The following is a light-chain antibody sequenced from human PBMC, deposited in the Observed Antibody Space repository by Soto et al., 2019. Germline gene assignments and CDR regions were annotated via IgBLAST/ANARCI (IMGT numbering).Light chain of an antibody. CDR2: KAS. CDR3: QQYNSYSGT. CDR1: QSISSW. J-gene: IGKJ1*01. Sequence: DAQVSHSPSTLSASIGDRVTITCRASQSISSWLAWYQQKPGKVPKLLIYKASFLDGGVPSRFSGSGSGTEFTLTITSLQPEDFATYYCQQYNSYSGTFGQGTKVDIK. V-gene: IGKV1-5*03.